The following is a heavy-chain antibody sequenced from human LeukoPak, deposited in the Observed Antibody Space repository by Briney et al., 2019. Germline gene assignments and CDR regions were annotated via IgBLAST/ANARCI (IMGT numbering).Heavy chain of an antibody. CDR1: GYTFTGYY. CDR2: INPNSGGT. J-gene: IGHJ6*02. V-gene: IGHV1-2*02. D-gene: IGHD2-2*01. Sequence: EASVKVSRKASGYTFTGYYMHWVRQAPGQGLEWMGWINPNSGGTNYAQKFQGRVTMTRDTSISTAYMELSRLRSDDTAVYYCARGCSSTSCYRKMDVWGQGTTVTVSS. CDR3: ARGCSSTSCYRKMDV.